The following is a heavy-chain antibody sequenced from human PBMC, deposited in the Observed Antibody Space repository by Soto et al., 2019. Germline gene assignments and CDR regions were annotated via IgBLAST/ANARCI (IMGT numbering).Heavy chain of an antibody. J-gene: IGHJ3*02. D-gene: IGHD3-16*02. V-gene: IGHV1-69*13. CDR3: AGSFMITFGGVIANFHAFDI. Sequence: SVKVSCKASGGTFSSYAISCVRQAPGQGLEWMGGIIPIFGTANYAQKFQGRVTITADESTSTAYMELSSLRSEDTAVYYCAGSFMITFGGVIANFHAFDIWGQGTMVTVSS. CDR1: GGTFSSYA. CDR2: IIPIFGTA.